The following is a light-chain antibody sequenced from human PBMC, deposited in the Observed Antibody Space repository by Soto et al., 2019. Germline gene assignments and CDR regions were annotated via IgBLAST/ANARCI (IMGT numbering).Light chain of an antibody. Sequence: AIRMTQSPSSLSASKVDRFTITFRASQGISSYLAWYQQKPGKAPKLLIYAASNLQSGVPSRFRGSGSETEFTLTISGLRPDDFATYYCQQFIDGWTFGQGTKVDI. V-gene: IGKV1-8*01. CDR2: AAS. J-gene: IGKJ1*01. CDR3: QQFIDGWT. CDR1: QGISSY.